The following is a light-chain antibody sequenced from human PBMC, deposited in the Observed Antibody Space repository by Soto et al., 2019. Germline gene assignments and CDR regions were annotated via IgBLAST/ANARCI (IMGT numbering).Light chain of an antibody. CDR1: QGINTV. J-gene: IGKJ4*01. V-gene: IGKV1-9*01. CDR2: AAS. CDR3: HKLESCQST. Sequence: DIQMTQSPSTLSATVGDGVTITCRASQGINTVLAWYQQKPGQAPKLLIYAASTLQTGGPPRFSGSGSGTALPLTISSLQHEDFVTXYCHKLESCQSTFGRGTKVDI.